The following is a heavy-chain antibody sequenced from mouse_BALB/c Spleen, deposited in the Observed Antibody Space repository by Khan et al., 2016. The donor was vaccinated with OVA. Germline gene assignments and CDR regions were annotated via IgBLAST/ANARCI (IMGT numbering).Heavy chain of an antibody. D-gene: IGHD2-2*01. J-gene: IGHJ3*01. CDR3: SRLGYWFAY. CDR1: GYAFSSYW. CDR2: IYPGDGNT. Sequence: VQLQESGAELVRPGSSVKISCKASGYAFSSYWMNWVKQRPGQGLEWIGQIYPGDGNTYYNGKFKGKATLTADKSSNTAYMQFSSLTSEDSAVYSCSRLGYWFAYWGQGTLVTVSA. V-gene: IGHV1-80*01.